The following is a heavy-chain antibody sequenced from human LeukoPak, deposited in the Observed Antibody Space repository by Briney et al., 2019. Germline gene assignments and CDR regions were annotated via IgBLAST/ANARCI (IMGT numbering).Heavy chain of an antibody. V-gene: IGHV3-23*01. CDR1: GFTFSSYA. CDR2: ISGSGGST. D-gene: IGHD4-11*01. J-gene: IGHJ6*02. CDR3: ARGPDSQNYYYYGMDV. Sequence: GGSLRLSCAASGFTFSSYAMSWVRQAPGKGLEWVSAISGSGGSTYYADSVKGRFTISRDNSKNTLYLQMNSLRAEDTAVYYCARGPDSQNYYYYGMDVWGQGTTVTVSS.